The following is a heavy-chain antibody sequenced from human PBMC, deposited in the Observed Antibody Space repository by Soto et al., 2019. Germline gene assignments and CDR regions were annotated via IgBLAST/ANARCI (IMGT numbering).Heavy chain of an antibody. CDR3: AKGREYYDSSGFYSDAFDI. D-gene: IGHD3-22*01. CDR2: ISGGGGII. CDR1: GFTFSSYA. V-gene: IGHV3-23*01. J-gene: IGHJ3*02. Sequence: VQLLESGGGLVQPGGSLRLSCAASGFTFSSYAMSWVRQAPGKGLEWVSAISGGGGIIKFADSVKGRFIISRDNSKNTLFLQMNSLRAEDTAAYYCAKGREYYDSSGFYSDAFDIWGQGTMVTVSS.